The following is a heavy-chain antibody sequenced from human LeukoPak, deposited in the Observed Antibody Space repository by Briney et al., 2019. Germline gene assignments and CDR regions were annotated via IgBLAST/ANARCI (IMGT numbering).Heavy chain of an antibody. D-gene: IGHD3-10*01. Sequence: GASVKVSCKVSGYTLTELSMHWVRQAPGKGLEWMGGIIPIFGTANYAQKFQGRVTITTDESTSTAYMELSSLRSEDTAVYYCARGPYGSGSYYFDYWGQGTLVTVSS. J-gene: IGHJ4*02. CDR1: GYTLTELS. CDR3: ARGPYGSGSYYFDY. V-gene: IGHV1-69*05. CDR2: IIPIFGTA.